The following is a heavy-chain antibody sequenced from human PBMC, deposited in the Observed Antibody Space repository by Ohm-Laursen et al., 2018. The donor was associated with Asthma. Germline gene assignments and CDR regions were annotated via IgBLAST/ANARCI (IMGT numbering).Heavy chain of an antibody. Sequence: SLRLSCAASGFKFSDYYMSWIRQTPGKGLEYVSHISSDSIHTEYADSVKGRFTISRDNAKNSLYLQMNSLRVDDTALYYCARIGPEWELPGREYSLIHWGQGTLVTVSS. CDR2: ISSDSIHT. J-gene: IGHJ1*01. CDR1: GFKFSDYY. CDR3: ARIGPEWELPGREYSLIH. V-gene: IGHV3-11*06. D-gene: IGHD1-26*01.